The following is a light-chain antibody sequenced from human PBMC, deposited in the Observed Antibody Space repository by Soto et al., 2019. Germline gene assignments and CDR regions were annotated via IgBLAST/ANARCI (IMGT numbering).Light chain of an antibody. Sequence: DIQMTQSPSSLSASVGDRVTITCQATQDISNYLNWFQQKPGKAPKLLIYDASTLETGVPSRFSGSGSGTDFTFTIISLQPEDIATYYCQPFHDLPTFGGGTKVDIK. CDR2: DAS. CDR3: QPFHDLPT. V-gene: IGKV1-33*01. CDR1: QDISNY. J-gene: IGKJ4*01.